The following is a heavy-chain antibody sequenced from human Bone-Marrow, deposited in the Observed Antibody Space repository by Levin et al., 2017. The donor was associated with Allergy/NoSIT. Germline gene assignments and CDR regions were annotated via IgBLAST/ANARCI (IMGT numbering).Heavy chain of an antibody. V-gene: IGHV4-39*01. Sequence: SETLSLTCTVSGGSISSSSYYWGWIRQPPGKGLEWIGSIFHSGATYYNPSLKSRVTISVDTSKNQFSLKLSSVTAADTAVYYCARHRYYYDSGGVDDAFDIWGQGTRVTVSS. D-gene: IGHD3-22*01. CDR1: GGSISSSSYY. CDR3: ARHRYYYDSGGVDDAFDI. CDR2: IFHSGAT. J-gene: IGHJ3*02.